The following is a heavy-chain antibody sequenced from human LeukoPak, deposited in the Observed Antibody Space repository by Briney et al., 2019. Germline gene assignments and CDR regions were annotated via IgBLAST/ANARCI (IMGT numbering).Heavy chain of an antibody. Sequence: SETLSLTCTVSGGSISSYYWSWIRQPPGKGLEWIGYIYYSGSTNYNPSLKSRVTISVDTSKNQFSLKLSSVTAADTAVYYCARDLSDLFDSGYDRLGFDYWGQGTLVTVSS. V-gene: IGHV4-59*12. CDR3: ARDLSDLFDSGYDRLGFDY. CDR1: GGSISSYY. J-gene: IGHJ4*02. CDR2: IYYSGST. D-gene: IGHD5-12*01.